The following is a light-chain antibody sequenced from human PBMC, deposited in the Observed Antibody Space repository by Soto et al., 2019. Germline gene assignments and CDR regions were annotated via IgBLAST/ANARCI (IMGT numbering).Light chain of an antibody. V-gene: IGKV3-11*01. CDR3: QQYGSSVGGT. CDR1: QSISNY. CDR2: DAS. J-gene: IGKJ4*01. Sequence: EIVLTQSPATLSLSPGERATLSCRASQSISNYLAWYQQKPGQPPRLLIYDASNRATGIPARFSGSGSGTDFTLTISSLEPEDFAVYYCQQYGSSVGGTFGGGTKVEIK.